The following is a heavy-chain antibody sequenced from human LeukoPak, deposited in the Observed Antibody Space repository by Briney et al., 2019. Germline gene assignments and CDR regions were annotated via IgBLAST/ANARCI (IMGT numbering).Heavy chain of an antibody. CDR2: ISCSGGST. CDR1: GFTFSSYA. J-gene: IGHJ4*02. CDR3: AKSLSGGYDHYDY. Sequence: GGSLRLSCAASGFTFSSYAMRWVRQAPGKGLEWVSVISCSGGSTYYADSVKGRFTISRDNSKNTLYLQMNSLRAEDTTVYYCAKSLSGGYDHYDYWGQGTLVTVSS. D-gene: IGHD5-12*01. V-gene: IGHV3-23*01.